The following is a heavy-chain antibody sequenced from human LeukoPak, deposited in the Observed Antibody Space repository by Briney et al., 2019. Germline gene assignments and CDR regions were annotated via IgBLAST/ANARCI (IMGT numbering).Heavy chain of an antibody. CDR1: GFTVSSNY. CDR2: IYSGGST. J-gene: IGHJ6*02. CDR3: ARDGAWELDYYYYGMDV. Sequence: PGGSLRLSCAASGFTVSSNYVSWVRQAPGKGLEWVSVIYSGGSTYYADSVKGRFTISRDNSKNTLYLQMNSLRAEDTAVYYCARDGAWELDYYYYGMDVWGQGTTVTVSS. D-gene: IGHD1-26*01. V-gene: IGHV3-66*01.